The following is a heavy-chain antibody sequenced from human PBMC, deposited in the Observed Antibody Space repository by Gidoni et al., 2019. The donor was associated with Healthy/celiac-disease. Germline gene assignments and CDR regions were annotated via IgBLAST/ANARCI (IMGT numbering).Heavy chain of an antibody. Sequence: QVQLQQWGAGLLKPSETLSLTCAVYGGSFSGDYWCWIRQPPGKGLEWIGEINHSGSTNYNPSLKSRVTISVDTSKNQFSRKLSSVTAADTAVYYCARGPLSRDGMGYFDYWGQGTLVTVSS. CDR3: ARGPLSRDGMGYFDY. V-gene: IGHV4-34*01. J-gene: IGHJ4*02. CDR2: INHSGST. CDR1: GGSFSGDY.